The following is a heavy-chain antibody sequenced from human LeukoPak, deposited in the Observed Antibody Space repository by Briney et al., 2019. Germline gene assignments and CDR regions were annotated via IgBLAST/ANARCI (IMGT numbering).Heavy chain of an antibody. CDR1: GCTFSSYD. CDR3: AKGVGITGSYIDC. V-gene: IGHV3-30*18. Sequence: GGSLRLSCAASGCTFSSYDMHWVRQAPGKGLEWVAVISYDGSTIYYADSVKGRFTISRDKTKSTLYLRMNSVRADDTAVYYCAKGVGITGSYIDCWGQGTLV. D-gene: IGHD1-14*01. CDR2: ISYDGSTI. J-gene: IGHJ4*02.